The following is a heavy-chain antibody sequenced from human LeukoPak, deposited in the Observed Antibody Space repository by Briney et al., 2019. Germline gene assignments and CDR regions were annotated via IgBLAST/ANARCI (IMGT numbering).Heavy chain of an antibody. CDR1: GFTFSSYW. D-gene: IGHD3-22*01. Sequence: GGSLRLSCAASGFTFSSYWMHWVRQAPGKGLVWVSRINSDGSSTSYADSVKGRFTISRDNAKNTLYLQMNSLRAEDTAVYYCARADTIVVVFDYWGQGTLVTVSS. CDR3: ARADTIVVVFDY. CDR2: INSDGSST. V-gene: IGHV3-74*01. J-gene: IGHJ4*02.